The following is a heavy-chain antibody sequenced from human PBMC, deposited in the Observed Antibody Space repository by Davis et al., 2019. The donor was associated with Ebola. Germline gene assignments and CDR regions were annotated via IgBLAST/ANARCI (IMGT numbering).Heavy chain of an antibody. J-gene: IGHJ4*02. V-gene: IGHV4-59*01. Sequence: GSLRLSCTVSGGSISSYYWSWIRQPPGKGLEWIGYIYYSGSTNYNPSLKSRVTISVDTSKNQFSLKLSSVTAADTAVYYCAREKVAAYFDYWGQGTLVTVSS. CDR2: IYYSGST. CDR1: GGSISSYY. D-gene: IGHD2-15*01. CDR3: AREKVAAYFDY.